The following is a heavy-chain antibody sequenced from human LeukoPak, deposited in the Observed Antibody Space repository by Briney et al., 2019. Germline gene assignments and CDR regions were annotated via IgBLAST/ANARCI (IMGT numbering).Heavy chain of an antibody. CDR1: GGSISSGGYY. CDR2: IYYSGST. J-gene: IGHJ4*02. V-gene: IGHV4-31*03. Sequence: SETLSLTCTVSGGSISSGGYYWRWIRQHPGKGLEWIGYIYYSGSTYYNPSLKSRVTISVDTSKNQFSLKLSSVTAADTAVYYCARGDYSYGSLYFFDYWGQGTLVTVSS. D-gene: IGHD5-18*01. CDR3: ARGDYSYGSLYFFDY.